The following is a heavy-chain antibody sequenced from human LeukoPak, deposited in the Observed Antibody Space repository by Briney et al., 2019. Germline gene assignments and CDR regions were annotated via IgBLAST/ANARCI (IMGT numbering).Heavy chain of an antibody. J-gene: IGHJ4*02. CDR1: GYTFTSYG. Sequence: ASVKVSCKASGYTFTSYGISWVRQAPGQGLEWMGWISAYNGNTNYAQTLQGRVTMTKDTSTSTAYMELRSLSSDDTAVYYCARSLRDFWSGYHDYWGQGTLVTVSS. CDR2: ISAYNGNT. CDR3: ARSLRDFWSGYHDY. D-gene: IGHD3-3*01. V-gene: IGHV1-18*01.